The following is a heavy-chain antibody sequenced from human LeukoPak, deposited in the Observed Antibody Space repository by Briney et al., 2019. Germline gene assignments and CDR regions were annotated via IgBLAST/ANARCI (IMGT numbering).Heavy chain of an antibody. J-gene: IGHJ4*02. CDR1: GFTVSSNY. Sequence: PGGSLRLSCAASGFTVSSNYMSWVRQAPGKGLEWVSVLYSGGSTNYANPVKGRFTISRDNSKNTLYLQMNSLRAEDTAVYYCAKDVLPLGYCSGGSCYQLDYWGQGTLVTVSS. V-gene: IGHV3-53*03. CDR2: LYSGGST. CDR3: AKDVLPLGYCSGGSCYQLDY. D-gene: IGHD2-15*01.